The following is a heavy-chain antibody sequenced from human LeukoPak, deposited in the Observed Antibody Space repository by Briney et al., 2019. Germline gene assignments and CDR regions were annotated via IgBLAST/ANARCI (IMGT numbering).Heavy chain of an antibody. V-gene: IGHV4-39*07. CDR1: GGSISSSSYY. J-gene: IGHJ4*02. CDR3: ARDSYYYDSSGEFDY. Sequence: KPSETLSLTCTVSGGSISSSSYYWGWIRQPPGKGLEWIGSIYYSGSTYYNPSLKSRVTISVDTSKNQFSLKLSSVTAADTAVYYCARDSYYYDSSGEFDYWGQGTLVTVSS. D-gene: IGHD3-22*01. CDR2: IYYSGST.